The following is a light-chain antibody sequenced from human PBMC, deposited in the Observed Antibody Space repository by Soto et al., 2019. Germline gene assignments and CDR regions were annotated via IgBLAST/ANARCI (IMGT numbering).Light chain of an antibody. V-gene: IGKV3-20*01. CDR1: QSVSSSY. Sequence: EIVLTQSPGTLSLSPGERATLSCRASQSVSSSYLAWYQQKPGQAPRLLIYGASSRATGIPDTFSGSGSGTYFTLTISRLAPEDFEVYYCQQYGRTFGQGTKLEIK. CDR3: QQYGRT. J-gene: IGKJ2*01. CDR2: GAS.